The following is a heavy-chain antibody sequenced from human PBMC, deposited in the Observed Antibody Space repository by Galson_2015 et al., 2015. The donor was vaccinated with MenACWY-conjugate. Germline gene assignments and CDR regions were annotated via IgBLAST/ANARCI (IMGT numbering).Heavy chain of an antibody. V-gene: IGHV3-15*01. CDR1: GFTFSNAW. D-gene: IGHD5-18*01. Sequence: SLRLSCAASGFTFSNAWMSWVRQAPGKGLEWVGRIKSKTDGGTTDYAAPVKGRFTISRDDSKNTLYLQMNSLKTEDTAVYYCTTVPLGLYSYGYISHFDYWGQGTLVTVSS. CDR3: TTVPLGLYSYGYISHFDY. CDR2: IKSKTDGGTT. J-gene: IGHJ4*02.